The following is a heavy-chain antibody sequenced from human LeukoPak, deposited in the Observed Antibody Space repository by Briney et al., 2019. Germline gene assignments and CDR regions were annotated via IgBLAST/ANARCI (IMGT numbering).Heavy chain of an antibody. V-gene: IGHV4-34*01. CDR3: ARLSWAIPYYFDY. Sequence: SETLSLTCAVYGGSFSGYYWSWIRQPPGKGLEWIGEINHSGSTNYNPSLKSRVTISVDTSKSQFSLKLSSVTAADTAVYYCARLSWAIPYYFDYWGQGTLVTVSS. CDR2: INHSGST. CDR1: GGSFSGYY. D-gene: IGHD2-21*01. J-gene: IGHJ4*02.